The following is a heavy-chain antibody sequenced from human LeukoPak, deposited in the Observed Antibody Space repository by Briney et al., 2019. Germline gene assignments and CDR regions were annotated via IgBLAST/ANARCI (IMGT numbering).Heavy chain of an antibody. CDR2: ISYDGSNK. Sequence: GRSLRLSCAASGFTFSSYGMHWVRQAPGEGLEWVAVISYDGSNKYYADSVKGRFTISRDNSKNTLYLQMNSLRAEDTAVYYCANGPYCSSTSCYNYYYYGMDVWGQGTTVTVSS. D-gene: IGHD2-2*02. J-gene: IGHJ6*02. CDR1: GFTFSSYG. V-gene: IGHV3-30*18. CDR3: ANGPYCSSTSCYNYYYYGMDV.